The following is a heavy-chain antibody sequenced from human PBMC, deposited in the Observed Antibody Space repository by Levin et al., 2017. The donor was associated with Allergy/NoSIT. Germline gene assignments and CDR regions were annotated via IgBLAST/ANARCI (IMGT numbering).Heavy chain of an antibody. CDR2: IRGSGDIT. J-gene: IGHJ4*02. CDR1: GFTFSRYV. V-gene: IGHV3-23*01. D-gene: IGHD3-10*01. Sequence: GGSLRLSCAASGFTFSRYVMTWVRQAPGKGLEWVSSIRGSGDITYYADSVKGRFTISRDISKNTLYLQMRSLRAVDTAVYYCAKCGGFGELLPPPFGYWGQGTLVTVSS. CDR3: AKCGGFGELLPPPFGY.